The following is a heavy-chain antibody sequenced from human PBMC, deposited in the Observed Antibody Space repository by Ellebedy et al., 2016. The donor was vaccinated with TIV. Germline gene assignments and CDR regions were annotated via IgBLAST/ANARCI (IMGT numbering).Heavy chain of an antibody. CDR3: ARARDYSHGRRYPIYFFDS. V-gene: IGHV1-69*13. CDR1: RGTSNNYA. J-gene: IGHJ4*02. D-gene: IGHD3-22*01. CDR2: VIPIFSPP. Sequence: SVTVSCKASRGTSNNYAINWVRQAPAQGLEWMGGVIPIFSPPNYAQKFQDRVTITADESTGTTDMALSSLTSEDPAVYYCARARDYSHGRRYPIYFFDSWGQGTLVTVSS.